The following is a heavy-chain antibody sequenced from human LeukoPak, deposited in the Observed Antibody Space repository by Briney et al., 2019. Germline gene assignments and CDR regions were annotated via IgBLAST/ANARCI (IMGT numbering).Heavy chain of an antibody. CDR1: GYSFTSYW. Sequence: GESLKISCKGSGYSFTSYWIGWVRQMPGKGLEWMGIIYPGDSDTRYSPSFQGQVTISADKSISTAYLQWSSLKASDTAMYYFARHVPPGANCGGDCYGHPGSDWGQGTLVTVSS. CDR2: IYPGDSDT. CDR3: ARHVPPGANCGGDCYGHPGSD. J-gene: IGHJ4*02. V-gene: IGHV5-51*01. D-gene: IGHD2-21*02.